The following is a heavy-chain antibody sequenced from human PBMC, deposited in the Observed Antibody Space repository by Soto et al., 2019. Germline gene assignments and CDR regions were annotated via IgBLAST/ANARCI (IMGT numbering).Heavy chain of an antibody. CDR2: IIPIFGTA. J-gene: IGHJ3*02. Sequence: QVQLVQSGAEVKKPGSSVKVSCKASGGTFSSYAISWVRQAPGQGLEWMGGIIPIFGTANYAQKFQGRVTITADESTSTDYMELSSLGSEETAVYYCARPTDYYYDSIGYDAFDIWGQGTRVTVSS. CDR1: GGTFSSYA. CDR3: ARPTDYYYDSIGYDAFDI. D-gene: IGHD3-22*01. V-gene: IGHV1-69*01.